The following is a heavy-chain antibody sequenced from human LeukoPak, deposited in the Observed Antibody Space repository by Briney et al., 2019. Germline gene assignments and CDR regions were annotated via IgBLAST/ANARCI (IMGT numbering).Heavy chain of an antibody. CDR2: ISSSSSSI. CDR3: ARDYYYGFYY. CDR1: GFTFTNAW. Sequence: PGGSRRLSCAVSGFTFTNAWMSWVRQAPGKGLGWVSYISSSSSSIHYADSVKGRFTISRNNAKNSLYLQMSSLRDENTAMYYCARDYYYGFYYWGQGTLVTVSS. J-gene: IGHJ4*02. D-gene: IGHD3-10*01. V-gene: IGHV3-48*02.